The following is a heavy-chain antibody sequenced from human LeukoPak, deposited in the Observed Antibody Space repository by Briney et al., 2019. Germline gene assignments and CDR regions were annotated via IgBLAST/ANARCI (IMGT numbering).Heavy chain of an antibody. CDR3: VRGITMIVVVSPTDGGAFDS. D-gene: IGHD3-22*01. CDR1: GYTFTSYG. Sequence: ASVKVSCKASGYTFTSYGISWVRQAPGQGLEWMGWISAYNGNTNYAQKLQGRVTMTTDTSTSTAYMELRSLRSDDTAVYYCVRGITMIVVVSPTDGGAFDSWGQGTLVTVSS. V-gene: IGHV1-18*01. J-gene: IGHJ4*02. CDR2: ISAYNGNT.